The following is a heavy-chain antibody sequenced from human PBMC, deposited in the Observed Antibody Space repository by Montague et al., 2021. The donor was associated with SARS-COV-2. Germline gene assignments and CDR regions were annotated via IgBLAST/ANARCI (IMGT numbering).Heavy chain of an antibody. V-gene: IGHV4-59*01. J-gene: IGHJ6*02. CDR3: ARLLRSCTNGVCRTYYYYAMDV. CDR1: GVSISGYY. Sequence: SETLSLTCTVSGVSISGYYWSWIRQPPGKGLEWIGYIYYSGSTKXXPFLESRVTVSVDRSKNQVSLKLSSVTAADTAVYYCARLLRSCTNGVCRTYYYYAMDVWGPGTTVTVSS. D-gene: IGHD2-8*01. CDR2: IYYSGST.